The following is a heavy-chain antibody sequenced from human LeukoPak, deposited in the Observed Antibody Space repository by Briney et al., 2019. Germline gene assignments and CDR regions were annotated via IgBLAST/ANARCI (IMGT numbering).Heavy chain of an antibody. D-gene: IGHD3-10*01. CDR2: IHHSGSA. CDR3: ARSDYGSGNYYWSLDY. CDR1: GGSISGYY. V-gene: IGHV4-34*01. Sequence: SEALSLTCAVYGGSISGYYWSWIRQPPGKGLEWIAEIHHSGSANYNPSLKSRVTISIDTSKNQFSLKLSSVTAADTAVYYCARSDYGSGNYYWSLDYWGQGTLVTVSS. J-gene: IGHJ4*02.